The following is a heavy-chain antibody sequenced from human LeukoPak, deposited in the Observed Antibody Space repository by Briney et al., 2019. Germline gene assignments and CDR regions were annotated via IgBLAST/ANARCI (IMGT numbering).Heavy chain of an antibody. Sequence: SVKVSCKASGGTFSSYAISWVRQAPGQGLEWMGGIIPIFGTANYAQKFQGRVTITADESTSTAYMELSNLRSEDTAVYYCARDARGYSYGTETFDYWGQGTLVTVSS. CDR2: IIPIFGTA. D-gene: IGHD5-18*01. V-gene: IGHV1-69*01. CDR1: GGTFSSYA. J-gene: IGHJ4*02. CDR3: ARDARGYSYGTETFDY.